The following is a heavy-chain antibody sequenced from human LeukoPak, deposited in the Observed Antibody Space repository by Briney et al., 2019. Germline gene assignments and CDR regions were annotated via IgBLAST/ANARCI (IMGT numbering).Heavy chain of an antibody. J-gene: IGHJ5*02. CDR3: ARDSSSFGGRFDP. Sequence: SQTLSLTCTVSAGSISFYCWSWIRHPPGKRLEWIGYIHYSGRTDYNPSLKSRVTMSLDTSKNNFSLTLTSATAADTAVYYCARDSSSFGGRFDPWGQGTLVAVSS. CDR2: IHYSGRT. V-gene: IGHV4-59*01. D-gene: IGHD3-10*01. CDR1: AGSISFYC.